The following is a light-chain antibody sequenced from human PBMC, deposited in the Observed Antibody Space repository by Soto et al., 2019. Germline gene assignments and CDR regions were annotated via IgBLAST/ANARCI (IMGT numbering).Light chain of an antibody. J-gene: IGKJ5*01. Sequence: IQFTQSPSSLSASVGDRVTITCRASQGISSYLGWYQQKPGKAPKLLIYGASTLQSGVPSRFSGSGSGTDFTLTISSLQPEDFATYYCQQANSFPITFGQGTRLEIK. V-gene: IGKV1-9*01. CDR3: QQANSFPIT. CDR2: GAS. CDR1: QGISSY.